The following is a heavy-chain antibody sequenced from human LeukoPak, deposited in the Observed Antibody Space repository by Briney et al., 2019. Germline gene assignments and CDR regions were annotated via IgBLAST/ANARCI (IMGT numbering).Heavy chain of an antibody. D-gene: IGHD4-17*01. J-gene: IGHJ4*02. Sequence: GASVKVSCKASGYNFTNYGISWVRQAPGQGLEWMGWISAYSGDTNYAQKLQGRLTMTTETSPSTAYLELRSLTSDDTAVYYCARAPSFGDYGGDYWGQGTLVTVSS. CDR2: ISAYSGDT. CDR3: ARAPSFGDYGGDY. CDR1: GYNFTNYG. V-gene: IGHV1-18*01.